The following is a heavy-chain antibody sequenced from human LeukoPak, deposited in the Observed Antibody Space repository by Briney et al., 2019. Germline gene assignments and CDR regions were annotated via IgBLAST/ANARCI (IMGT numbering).Heavy chain of an antibody. Sequence: GGSLRLSCAASGFTFSSYAMHWVRQAPGKGLEWVAVISYDGSNKYYADSAKGRFTISRDNSKNTLYLQMNSLRAEDTAVYYCARAGGSGWYSDYWGQGTLVTVSS. CDR1: GFTFSSYA. CDR3: ARAGGSGWYSDY. V-gene: IGHV3-30*04. J-gene: IGHJ4*02. CDR2: ISYDGSNK. D-gene: IGHD6-19*01.